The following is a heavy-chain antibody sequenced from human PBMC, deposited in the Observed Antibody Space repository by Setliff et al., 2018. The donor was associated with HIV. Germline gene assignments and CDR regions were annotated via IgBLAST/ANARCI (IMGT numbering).Heavy chain of an antibody. D-gene: IGHD5-12*01. Sequence: PGGSLRLSCAASGFTFSRYEMNWVRQASGKGLEWVSIIYGDDTTDHADSVKGRFAISRDNSKNMLYLQMNSLRREDTAVYYCAGEGSHSGSVYWGQGTLVTVSS. V-gene: IGHV3-66*02. CDR2: IYGDDTT. CDR1: GFTFSRYE. CDR3: AGEGSHSGSVY. J-gene: IGHJ4*02.